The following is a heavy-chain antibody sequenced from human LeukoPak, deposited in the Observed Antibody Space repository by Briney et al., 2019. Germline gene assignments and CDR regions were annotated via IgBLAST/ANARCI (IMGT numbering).Heavy chain of an antibody. CDR3: AKDLANSWTTDY. CDR1: GFTFSTFS. J-gene: IGHJ4*02. Sequence: GGSLRLSCAASGFTFSTFSMYWVRQAPGKGLEWVALISHSGSEKYYADSVEGRFTISRDNSRNTLYLQMNSLSVEDTAFYYCAKDLANSWTTDYWGQGTLVTVSS. V-gene: IGHV3-30-3*01. D-gene: IGHD1-1*01. CDR2: ISHSGSEK.